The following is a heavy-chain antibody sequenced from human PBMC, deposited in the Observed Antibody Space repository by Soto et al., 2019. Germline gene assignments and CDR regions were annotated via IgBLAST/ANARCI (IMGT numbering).Heavy chain of an antibody. CDR1: GFTFSSYA. J-gene: IGHJ4*02. CDR3: AREISGSFDY. Sequence: QVQLVESGGGEVQPGRSLRLSCAASGFTFSSYAMHWVRQAPGKGLEWVAVISYDGSNKYYADSVKGRFTISRDNSKNTLYLQMNSLRAEDTAVYYCAREISGSFDYWGQGTLVTVSS. CDR2: ISYDGSNK. V-gene: IGHV3-30-3*01.